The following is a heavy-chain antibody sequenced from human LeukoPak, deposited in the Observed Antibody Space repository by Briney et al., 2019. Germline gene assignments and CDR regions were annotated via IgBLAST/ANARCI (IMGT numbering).Heavy chain of an antibody. J-gene: IGHJ4*02. D-gene: IGHD3-10*01. CDR2: MEPDNENT. Sequence: ASVKVSCKASGYTFMNFEINWVRQATGQGLEWMGRMEPDNENTNYAQKFQGRGTMTSDTSTSTVYMELSSLIYEDTAVYFCARQRTFRGLDNWGQGTLVTVSS. CDR1: GYTFMNFE. CDR3: ARQRTFRGLDN. V-gene: IGHV1-8*01.